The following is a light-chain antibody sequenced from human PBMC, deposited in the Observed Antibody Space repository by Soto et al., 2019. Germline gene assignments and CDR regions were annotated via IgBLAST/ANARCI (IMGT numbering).Light chain of an antibody. J-gene: IGLJ2*01. V-gene: IGLV2-18*02. Sequence: QSALTQPPSVSGSPGQSVTISCTGTSSDIGSYNRVSWYQQPPGTAPKLMISEVSNRPSGVPDRFSGSKSGNTASLTISGLQAEDEADYYCSSYRDSSAVIFGGGTKMTVL. CDR1: SSDIGSYNR. CDR3: SSYRDSSAVI. CDR2: EVS.